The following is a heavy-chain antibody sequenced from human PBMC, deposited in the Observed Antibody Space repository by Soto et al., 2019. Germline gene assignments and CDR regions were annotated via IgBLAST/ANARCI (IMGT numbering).Heavy chain of an antibody. CDR1: GYTFTSYY. CDR3: ARDLKLAARREGFDY. Sequence: GASVKVSCKASGYTFTSYYMHWVRQAPGQGLEWMGIINPSGGSTSYAQKFQGRVTMTRDTSTSTVYMELSSLRSEDTAVYYCARDLKLAARREGFDYWGQGTLVTVSS. CDR2: INPSGGST. V-gene: IGHV1-46*01. J-gene: IGHJ4*02. D-gene: IGHD6-6*01.